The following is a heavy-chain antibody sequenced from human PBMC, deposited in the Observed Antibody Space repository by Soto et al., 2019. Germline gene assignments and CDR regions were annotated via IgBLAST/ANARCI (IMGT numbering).Heavy chain of an antibody. CDR2: ISGSGDTI. D-gene: IGHD4-4*01. Sequence: PGGSLRLSXEASGFTFSARYMSWVRQAPGKGLEWVSHISGSGDTIYYADSVKGRFTISRDNAKNSLYLQMNSLRAEDTAVYYCARDRQPSSYIGLDVWGQGTTVTVS. CDR3: ARDRQPSSYIGLDV. J-gene: IGHJ6*02. CDR1: GFTFSARY. V-gene: IGHV3-11*01.